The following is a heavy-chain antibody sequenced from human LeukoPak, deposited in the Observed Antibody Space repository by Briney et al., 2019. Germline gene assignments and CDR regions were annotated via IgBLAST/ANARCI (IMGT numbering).Heavy chain of an antibody. Sequence: PGGSLRLSCAASGFTFSSYEMNWVRQAPGKGLEWVSYISSSGSTIYYADSVKGRFTISRDNAKNSLYLQMNSLRAEDTAVYYCARRYCSSTSCLFGYWGQGTLVTVSS. D-gene: IGHD2-2*01. CDR2: ISSSGSTI. CDR3: ARRYCSSTSCLFGY. CDR1: GFTFSSYE. V-gene: IGHV3-48*03. J-gene: IGHJ4*02.